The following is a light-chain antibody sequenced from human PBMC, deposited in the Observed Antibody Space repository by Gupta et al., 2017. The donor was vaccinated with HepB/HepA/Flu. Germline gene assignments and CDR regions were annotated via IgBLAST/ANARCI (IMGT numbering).Light chain of an antibody. CDR1: RSDIGTNNY. J-gene: IGLJ2*01. CDR2: DVN. V-gene: IGLV2-14*03. CDR3: SSDRSSSTVV. Sequence: QSALPQPASVSGSPGPSITISCTGSRSDIGTNNYVSWYQQHPGKAPKLIISDVNSRPSGISHRFSGSQSGNTASLTISRLQAEDEADYYCSSDRSSSTVVFGGGTKVTVL.